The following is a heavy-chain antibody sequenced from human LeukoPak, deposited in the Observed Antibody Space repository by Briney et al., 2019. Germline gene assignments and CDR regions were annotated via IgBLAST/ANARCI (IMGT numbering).Heavy chain of an antibody. CDR2: ISSSSSYI. J-gene: IGHJ6*02. CDR1: GFTFSSYS. V-gene: IGHV3-21*01. Sequence: GGSLRLSCAASGFTFSSYSMNWVRQAPGKGLEWVSSISSSSSYIYYADSVKGRFTISRDNAKNSLYLQMNSLRAEDTAVYYCARDEGGYSYGSYGMDVWGQGTTVTVSS. D-gene: IGHD5-18*01. CDR3: ARDEGGYSYGSYGMDV.